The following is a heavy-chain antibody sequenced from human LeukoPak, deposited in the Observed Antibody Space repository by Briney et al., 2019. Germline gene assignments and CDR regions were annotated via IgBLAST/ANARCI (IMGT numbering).Heavy chain of an antibody. CDR3: ARESGWGAGDYYFDY. J-gene: IGHJ4*02. D-gene: IGHD4-17*01. CDR2: INPNSGGT. V-gene: IGHV1-2*02. CDR1: GGTFSSYA. Sequence: GSSVKVSCKASGGTFSSYAISWVRQAPGQGLEWMGWINPNSGGTNYAQKFQGRVTMTRDTSISTAYMELSRLRSDDTAVYYCARESGWGAGDYYFDYWGQGTLVTVSS.